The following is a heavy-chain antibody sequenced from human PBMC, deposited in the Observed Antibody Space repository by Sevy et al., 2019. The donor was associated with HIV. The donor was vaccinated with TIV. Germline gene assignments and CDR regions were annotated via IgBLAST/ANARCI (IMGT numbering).Heavy chain of an antibody. CDR1: GFTFSSYS. J-gene: IGHJ6*02. D-gene: IGHD2-15*01. CDR2: ISSSSSNI. V-gene: IGHV3-48*01. Sequence: GGSLRLSCAASGFTFSSYSMNWVRQAPGKGLEWVSYISSSSSNIYYADSVEGRFTISRDNAKNSLYLQMNSLRPEDTAVYYCARVPVDDSGGKRLYFYGKDVWGHGTNVTVSS. CDR3: ARVPVDDSGGKRLYFYGKDV.